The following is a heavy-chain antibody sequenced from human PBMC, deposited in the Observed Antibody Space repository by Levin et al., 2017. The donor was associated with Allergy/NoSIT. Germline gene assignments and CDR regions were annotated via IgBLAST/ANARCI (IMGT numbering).Heavy chain of an antibody. CDR2: INHSGST. J-gene: IGHJ4*02. CDR1: SRSFSGYY. CDR3: ARGSSYSYGSGRYPRKLDY. Sequence: SETLSLTCAVYSRSFSGYYWSWIRQPPGKGLEWIGEINHSGSTNYNPSLKSRVTIPVDTTKNHFSLKLSSVTAADTAVYYCARGSSYSYGSGRYPRKLDYWGQGTLVTVSS. V-gene: IGHV4-34*01. D-gene: IGHD3-10*01.